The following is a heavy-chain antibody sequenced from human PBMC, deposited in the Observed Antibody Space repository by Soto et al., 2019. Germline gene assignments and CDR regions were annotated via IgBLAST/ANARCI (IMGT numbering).Heavy chain of an antibody. Sequence: GASVKVSCKASGYTFTSYDSNWVRQATGQGLEWMGWMNPNSGNTGYAQKFQGRVTMTRNTSISTAYMELSSLRSEDTAVYYCARGVRDKTRYFDWLLFSYWGQGTLVTVSS. V-gene: IGHV1-8*01. D-gene: IGHD3-9*01. J-gene: IGHJ4*02. CDR3: ARGVRDKTRYFDWLLFSY. CDR1: GYTFTSYD. CDR2: MNPNSGNT.